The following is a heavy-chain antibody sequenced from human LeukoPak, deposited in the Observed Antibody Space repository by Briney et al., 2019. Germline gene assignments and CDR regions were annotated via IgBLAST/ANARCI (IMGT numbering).Heavy chain of an antibody. CDR3: ARGRSSGYYYDY. J-gene: IGHJ4*02. D-gene: IGHD3-22*01. CDR1: GYSFTSYW. CDR2: IDPSDSYT. V-gene: IGHV5-10-1*01. Sequence: GESLKISCKGSGYSFTSYWIGWVRQMPGKGLEWMGRIDPSDSYTNYSPSFQGHVTISADKSISTAYLQWSSLKASDTAMYYCARGRSSGYYYDYWGQGTLVTVSS.